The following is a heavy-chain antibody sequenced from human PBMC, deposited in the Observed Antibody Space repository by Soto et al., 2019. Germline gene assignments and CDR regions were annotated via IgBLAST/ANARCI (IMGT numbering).Heavy chain of an antibody. CDR1: GFTFSSYA. CDR2: ISYDGSNK. Sequence: PGGFLRLSCAASGFTFSSYAMHWVRQAPGKGLEWVAVISYDGSNKYYADSVKGRFTISRDNSKNTLYLQMNSLRAEDTAVYYCATLGYSTFSYYYYYGMDVWGQGTTVTVSS. V-gene: IGHV3-30-3*01. D-gene: IGHD4-4*01. CDR3: ATLGYSTFSYYYYYGMDV. J-gene: IGHJ6*02.